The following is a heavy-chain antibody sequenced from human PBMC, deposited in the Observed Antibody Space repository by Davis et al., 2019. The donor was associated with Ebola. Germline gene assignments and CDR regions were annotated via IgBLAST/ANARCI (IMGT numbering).Heavy chain of an antibody. CDR3: ARTGYSPH. Sequence: PGGSLRLSCAASGFTISEIYMSWIRQAPGKGLEWVSYIIHSGDKIFYADSVEGRFTISRDNAKNSLFLQMNSLRVEDTAVYYCARTGYSPHWGQGTLVTVSS. V-gene: IGHV3-11*01. CDR1: GFTISEIY. CDR2: IIHSGDKI. J-gene: IGHJ4*02. D-gene: IGHD2-15*01.